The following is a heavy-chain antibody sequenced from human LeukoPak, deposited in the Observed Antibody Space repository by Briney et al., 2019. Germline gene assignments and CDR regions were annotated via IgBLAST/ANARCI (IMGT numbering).Heavy chain of an antibody. CDR1: GFTFSSYA. D-gene: IGHD5-24*01. CDR3: ARIDLDRGGYNEDFDY. Sequence: PGRSLRLSCAASGFTFSSYAMHWVRQAPGKGLEWVAVISYDGSNKYYADSVKGRFTISRDNSKNTPYLQMNSLRAEDTAVYYCARIDLDRGGYNEDFDYWGQGTLVTVSS. V-gene: IGHV3-30-3*01. J-gene: IGHJ4*02. CDR2: ISYDGSNK.